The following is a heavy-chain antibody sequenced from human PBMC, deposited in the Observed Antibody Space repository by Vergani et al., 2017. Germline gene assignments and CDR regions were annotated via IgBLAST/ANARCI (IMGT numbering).Heavy chain of an antibody. CDR3: ATDRRVVRGRKDWLDP. CDR2: VDSEDGET. V-gene: IGHV1-69-2*01. Sequence: VQVVQSGAEVKKPGATVKISCKVSGYTFTDYYMHWVQQAPGKGLEWMGLVDSEDGETIYAEKFQGRVTITADTSTDTAYMELSSLRSEDTAVYCCATDRRVVRGRKDWLDPWGQGTLVTVSS. CDR1: GYTFTDYY. J-gene: IGHJ5*02. D-gene: IGHD3-10*01.